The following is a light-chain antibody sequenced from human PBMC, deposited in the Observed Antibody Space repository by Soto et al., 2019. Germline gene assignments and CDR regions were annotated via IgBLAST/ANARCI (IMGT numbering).Light chain of an antibody. V-gene: IGKV3-15*01. CDR1: QSVSSN. Sequence: EIVMTQSPATLSVSPGERATLSCRASQSVSSNLAWYQQKPGQAPRLLIYGASTRATGIPARFSGSGSGTEFTLTISSLQSEDFAFYYCQQYKNWPPFTFGPGTKVDIK. J-gene: IGKJ3*01. CDR2: GAS. CDR3: QQYKNWPPFT.